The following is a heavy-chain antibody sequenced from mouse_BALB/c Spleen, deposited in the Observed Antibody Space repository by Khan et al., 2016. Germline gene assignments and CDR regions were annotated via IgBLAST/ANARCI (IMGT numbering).Heavy chain of an antibody. Sequence: EVKLLESGGGLVQPGGSLKLSCAASGFDFSRYWMSWVRQAPGRGLEWIGEINPDSSTINYTPSLKDKFIISRDNAKNPRYLRMSKVRSEDTALYYCTRLYYYGCSDYWGQGTTLTVSS. CDR1: GFDFSRYW. V-gene: IGHV4-1*02. J-gene: IGHJ2*01. D-gene: IGHD1-1*01. CDR3: TRLYYYGCSDY. CDR2: INPDSSTI.